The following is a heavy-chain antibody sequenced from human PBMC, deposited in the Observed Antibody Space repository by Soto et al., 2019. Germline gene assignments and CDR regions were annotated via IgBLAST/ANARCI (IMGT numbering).Heavy chain of an antibody. CDR2: IYYSGST. J-gene: IGHJ3*02. Sequence: SETLSLTCTFSGGSISSSSYYWGWIRQPPGKGLEWIGSIYYSGSTYYNPSLKSRVTISVDTSKNQFSLKLSSVTAADTAVYYCAIQLLVYYDFWSGYPIDAFDIWGQGTMVTVSS. CDR3: AIQLLVYYDFWSGYPIDAFDI. D-gene: IGHD3-3*01. CDR1: GGSISSSSYY. V-gene: IGHV4-39*01.